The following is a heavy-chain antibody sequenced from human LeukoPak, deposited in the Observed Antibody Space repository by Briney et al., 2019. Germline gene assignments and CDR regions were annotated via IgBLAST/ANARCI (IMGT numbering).Heavy chain of an antibody. CDR1: GGTFSSYA. CDR3: ARADSTVDIVATIKD. CDR2: IIPIFGTA. J-gene: IGHJ4*02. D-gene: IGHD5-12*01. Sequence: ASVKVSCKGSGGTFSSYAISWVRQAPGQGLEWMGGIIPIFGTANYAQKFQGRVTITTDESTSTAYMELSSLRSEDTAVYYCARADSTVDIVATIKDWGQGTLVTVSS. V-gene: IGHV1-69*05.